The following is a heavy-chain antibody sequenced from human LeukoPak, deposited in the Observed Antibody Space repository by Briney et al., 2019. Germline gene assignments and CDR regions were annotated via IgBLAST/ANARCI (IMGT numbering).Heavy chain of an antibody. D-gene: IGHD3-22*01. CDR2: INPNSGGT. J-gene: IGHJ4*02. Sequence: ASVKVSCKASGYTFTGYYMHWMRQAPGQGLEWMGWINPNSGGTNYAQKFQGRVTMTRDTSISTAYMELSGLRSDDTAVYYCAREGGAYYYDSSGYYYPHWGQGTLVTVSS. V-gene: IGHV1-2*02. CDR3: AREGGAYYYDSSGYYYPH. CDR1: GYTFTGYY.